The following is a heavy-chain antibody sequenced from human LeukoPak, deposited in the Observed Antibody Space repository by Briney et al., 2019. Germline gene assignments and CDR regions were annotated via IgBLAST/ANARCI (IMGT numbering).Heavy chain of an antibody. CDR1: GGSFSGCY. D-gene: IGHD3-16*02. Sequence: SETLSLTCAVYGGSFSGCYWSWIRQPPGKGLEWIGEINHSGSTNYNPSLKSRVTISVDTSKNQFSLKLSSVTAADTAVYYCARHEYYDYVWGSYRRDAFDIWGQGTMVTVSS. V-gene: IGHV4-34*01. CDR3: ARHEYYDYVWGSYRRDAFDI. CDR2: INHSGST. J-gene: IGHJ3*02.